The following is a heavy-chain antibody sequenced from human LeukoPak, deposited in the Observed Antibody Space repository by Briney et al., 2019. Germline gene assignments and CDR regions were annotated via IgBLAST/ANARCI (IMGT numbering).Heavy chain of an antibody. V-gene: IGHV3-11*04. J-gene: IGHJ6*03. CDR1: GFTFSDYY. CDR2: ISSSGSTI. Sequence: GGSLRLSCAASGFTFSDYYMSWIRQAPGKGLEWVSYISSSGSTIYYADSVKGRFTISRDNAKNTLYLQMNSLRAEDTAVYYCAREDIVVVPAVRINYYYYYMDVWGKGTTVTVSS. CDR3: AREDIVVVPAVRINYYYYYMDV. D-gene: IGHD2-2*01.